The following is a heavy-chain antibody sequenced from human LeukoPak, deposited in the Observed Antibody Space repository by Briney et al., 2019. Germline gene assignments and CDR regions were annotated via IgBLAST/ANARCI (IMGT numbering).Heavy chain of an antibody. CDR1: GGSISSGGYY. J-gene: IGHJ3*02. Sequence: SETLSLTCTVSGGSISSGGYYWSWIRQHPGKGLEWIGYIYYSGSTYYNPSLKSRVTISVDTSKNQFSLKLSSVTAADTAVYYCARGYDFWSGYSDAFDIWGQGTMVTVSS. V-gene: IGHV4-31*03. D-gene: IGHD3-3*01. CDR2: IYYSGST. CDR3: ARGYDFWSGYSDAFDI.